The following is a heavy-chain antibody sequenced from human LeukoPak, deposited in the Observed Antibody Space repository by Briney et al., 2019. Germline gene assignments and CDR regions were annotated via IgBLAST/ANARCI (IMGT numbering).Heavy chain of an antibody. D-gene: IGHD5-24*01. CDR1: GFTFSSYW. V-gene: IGHV3-74*01. CDR3: AAINIAQLPIRVY. CDR2: IKDGGTTT. J-gene: IGHJ4*02. Sequence: GGSLILSCAASGFTFSSYWIHWVRQVPGKGLVWVSRIKDGGTTTDYADSVKGRFTISRDNSKNTLYLQMNSLRVEDTAVYYCAAINIAQLPIRVYWGQGTLVTVSS.